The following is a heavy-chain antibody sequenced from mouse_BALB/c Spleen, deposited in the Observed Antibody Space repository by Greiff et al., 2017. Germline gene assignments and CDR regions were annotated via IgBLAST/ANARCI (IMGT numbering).Heavy chain of an antibody. V-gene: IGHV14-1*02. Sequence: EVKVVESGAELVRPGALVKLSCNASGFNIKDYYRHWVRQRPEQGLEWIGWIDPENGNTIYDPNFQGKASITADTSSNTAYLQLSSLTSEDTAVYYCDRYYDYDERIWAYWGQGTLVTVSA. D-gene: IGHD2-4*01. J-gene: IGHJ3*01. CDR2: IDPENGNT. CDR1: GFNIKDYY. CDR3: DRYYDYDERIWAY.